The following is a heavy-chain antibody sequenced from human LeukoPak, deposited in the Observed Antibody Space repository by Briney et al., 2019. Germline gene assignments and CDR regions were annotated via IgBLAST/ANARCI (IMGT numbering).Heavy chain of an antibody. V-gene: IGHV1-46*01. CDR2: INPSGGST. D-gene: IGHD3-3*01. CDR3: ARDSLTIFGVGTFDY. Sequence: ASVKVSCKASGYTFTSYYMHWVRQAPGQGLEWMGLINPSGGSTSYAQKFQGRVTMTRDTSTSTVYMELSSLRSEDTAVYYCARDSLTIFGVGTFDYWGQGTLVTVSS. CDR1: GYTFTSYY. J-gene: IGHJ4*02.